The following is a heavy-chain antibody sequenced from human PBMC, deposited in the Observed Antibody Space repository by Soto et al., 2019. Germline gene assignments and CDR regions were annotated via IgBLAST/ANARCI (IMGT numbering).Heavy chain of an antibody. Sequence: ASVKVSCKAPGYTFTRYPIHWVRQAPGQGLEWMGWLNPANGDTGYSQNFQGRVTITRDTSASTAYMEMNSLRSEDTAVYYCARKDYYGSGIYYFDSWGQGTQVTVSS. D-gene: IGHD3-10*01. J-gene: IGHJ4*02. V-gene: IGHV1-3*01. CDR2: LNPANGDT. CDR1: GYTFTRYP. CDR3: ARKDYYGSGIYYFDS.